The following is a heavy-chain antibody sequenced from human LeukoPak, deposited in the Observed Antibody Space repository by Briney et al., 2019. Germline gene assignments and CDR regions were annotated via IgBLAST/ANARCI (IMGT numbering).Heavy chain of an antibody. V-gene: IGHV4-59*01. Sequence: SETLSLTCTGSGGSINSYYWSWLRQPPGKGLEWIGYVYHSGSTNYNPSLKSRVTISVDTSKNQFSLKLTFVTAADTAVYYCARAPYSSYWFDPWGQGTLVTVSS. CDR1: GGSINSYY. D-gene: IGHD4-11*01. CDR3: ARAPYSSYWFDP. CDR2: VYHSGST. J-gene: IGHJ5*02.